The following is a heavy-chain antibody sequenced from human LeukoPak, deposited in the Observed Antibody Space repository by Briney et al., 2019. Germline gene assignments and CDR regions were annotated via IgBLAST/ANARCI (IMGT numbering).Heavy chain of an antibody. CDR2: FDPEDGET. V-gene: IGHV1-24*01. CDR3: ATDPSSGYDTDY. CDR1: GYTLTELS. J-gene: IGHJ4*02. D-gene: IGHD5-12*01. Sequence: ASVKVSCKVSGYTLTELSMHWVPQAPGKGLEWMGGFDPEDGETIYAQKFQGRVTMTEDASTDTAYMELSSLRSEDTAVYYCATDPSSGYDTDYWGQGTLVTVSS.